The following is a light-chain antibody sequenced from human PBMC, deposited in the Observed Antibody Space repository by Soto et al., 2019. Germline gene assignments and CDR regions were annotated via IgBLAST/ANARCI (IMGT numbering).Light chain of an antibody. CDR3: QQYNNWPYT. V-gene: IGKV3-15*01. CDR1: QSVFSN. J-gene: IGKJ2*01. Sequence: EIVMTQSTATLSVSPGERATLSCRASQSVFSNLAWYQQKPGQAPRLLISGASTRATGIPARFSGSGSGTEFTLTISSLQYEDVAVYYCQQYNNWPYTFGQGTKLEIE. CDR2: GAS.